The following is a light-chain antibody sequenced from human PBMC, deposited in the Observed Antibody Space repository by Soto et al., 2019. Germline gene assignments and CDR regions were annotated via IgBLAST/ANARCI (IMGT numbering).Light chain of an antibody. J-gene: IGKJ1*01. V-gene: IGKV3-20*01. CDR3: QHYVSSPWT. CDR2: GAS. Sequence: EIVLTQSPGTLSLSPGQRATLSCRASQSVSSNYLAWYQQKPGQAPRLLIYGASSRATGITDRCSRSGSGTDFALTISKLEPEDVEVYYCQHYVSSPWTFGQGTKVEIK. CDR1: QSVSSNY.